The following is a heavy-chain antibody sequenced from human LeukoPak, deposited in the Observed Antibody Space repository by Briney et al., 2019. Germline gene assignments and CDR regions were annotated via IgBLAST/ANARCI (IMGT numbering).Heavy chain of an antibody. CDR2: ISRSGST. CDR3: AKGGYFDLEN. Sequence: PGGSLRLSCAASGFTFSTYDMQWVRQAPGMGLEWVSGISRSGSTYYTDSAKGRFTISRDNSKNTLDLQMNSLRAEDTVVYYCAKGGYFDLENWGQGTMVTVPS. V-gene: IGHV3-23*01. D-gene: IGHD3-9*01. J-gene: IGHJ3*01. CDR1: GFTFSTYD.